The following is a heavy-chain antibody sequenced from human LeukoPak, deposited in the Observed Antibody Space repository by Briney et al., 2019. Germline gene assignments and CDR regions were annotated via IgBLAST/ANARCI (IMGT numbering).Heavy chain of an antibody. J-gene: IGHJ4*02. D-gene: IGHD3-22*01. V-gene: IGHV3-21*01. Sequence: KPGGTLRLSCAASGLGFSSFSFNWIRQAPGKGLEWVSSITSTTSYIYYADSVRGRFTISRENAKNSLYLQMNSLRADDTAVYYCARLRRTSDSSGYYYYYDYWGQGTLVTVSS. CDR1: GLGFSSFS. CDR3: ARLRRTSDSSGYYYYYDY. CDR2: ITSTTSYI.